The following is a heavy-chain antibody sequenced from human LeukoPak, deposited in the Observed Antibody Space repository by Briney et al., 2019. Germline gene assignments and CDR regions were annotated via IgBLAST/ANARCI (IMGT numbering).Heavy chain of an antibody. D-gene: IGHD1-26*01. J-gene: IGHJ3*01. CDR1: GYSFTSYW. V-gene: IGHV5-51*01. CDR2: IYPGDSDT. CDR3: ARLRRGSYLEDALDV. Sequence: GESLKISCKGSGYSFTSYWIGWVRQMPGKGLEWLGIIYPGDSDTRDNPSFQGQVTISADKSITTAYLQWSSLKASDTAMYYCARLRRGSYLEDALDVWGQGTMVTVSS.